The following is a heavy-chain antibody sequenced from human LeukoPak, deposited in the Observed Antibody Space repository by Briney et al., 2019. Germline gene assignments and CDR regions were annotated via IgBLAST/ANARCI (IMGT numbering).Heavy chain of an antibody. Sequence: SETLSLTCTVSGGSISSYYWSWIRQPPGKGLEWIGRIYASRTTNYNPSLKGRVTMSLDTSKNQFSLKLSSVTAADTAVYYCARGRGSSWYSFDGWGRGTLVTVAS. CDR2: IYASRTT. D-gene: IGHD6-13*01. V-gene: IGHV4-4*07. CDR1: GGSISSYY. CDR3: ARGRGSSWYSFDG. J-gene: IGHJ4*02.